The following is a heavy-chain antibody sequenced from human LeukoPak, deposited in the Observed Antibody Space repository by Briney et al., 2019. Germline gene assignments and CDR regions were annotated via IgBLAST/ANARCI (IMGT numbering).Heavy chain of an antibody. CDR1: GYSFTSYW. D-gene: IGHD3-22*01. CDR2: TYPGDSDT. Sequence: GESLQISCQGSGYSFTSYWIGWVRQMPGKGLEWMGITYPGDSDTRYSPSFQGQVTISADKSISTAYLQWGSLKASDTAMYYCARLSTYDSSGYYYLFDYWGQGTLVTVSS. J-gene: IGHJ4*02. V-gene: IGHV5-51*01. CDR3: ARLSTYDSSGYYYLFDY.